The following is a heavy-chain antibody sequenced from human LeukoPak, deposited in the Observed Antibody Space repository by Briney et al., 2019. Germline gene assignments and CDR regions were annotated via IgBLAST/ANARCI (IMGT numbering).Heavy chain of an antibody. V-gene: IGHV4-34*01. CDR2: INHSGST. Sequence: PSETLSLTCAVYGGSFSGYYWSWIRQPPGKGLEWIGEINHSGSTNYNPSLKSRVTISVDTSKNQFSLKLSSVTAADTAVYYCARGPTSDEIRGKRITMVRGVIEDYWGQGTLVTVSS. CDR3: ARGPTSDEIRGKRITMVRGVIEDY. J-gene: IGHJ4*02. D-gene: IGHD3-10*01. CDR1: GGSFSGYY.